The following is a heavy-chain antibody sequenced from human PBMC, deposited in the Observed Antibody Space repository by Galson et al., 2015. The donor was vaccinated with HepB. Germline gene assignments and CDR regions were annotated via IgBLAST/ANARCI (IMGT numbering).Heavy chain of an antibody. CDR2: VYYSGRA. D-gene: IGHD4-23*01. Sequence: ETLSLTCTVSGGSISYYQWSWLRQPPGKGLEWIGYVYYSGRAYYNPSLRSRVTISVDTSKNHFSLILDSVTAADTAVYYCARQTPVGNSGRMDAWGNGTTVTVSS. V-gene: IGHV4-59*08. J-gene: IGHJ6*03. CDR1: GGSISYYQ. CDR3: ARQTPVGNSGRMDA.